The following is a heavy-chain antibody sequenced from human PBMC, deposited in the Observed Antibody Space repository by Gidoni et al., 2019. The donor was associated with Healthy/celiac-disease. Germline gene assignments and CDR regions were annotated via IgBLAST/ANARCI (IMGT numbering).Heavy chain of an antibody. CDR1: GYTLTDLS. CDR3: ATGYFVQYYSSSSYGDDAFDI. V-gene: IGHV1-24*01. J-gene: IGHJ3*02. CDR2: FDPEDGET. D-gene: IGHD6-6*01. Sequence: QVQLVQSGAEVKKPGASVKVSCKVSGYTLTDLSMHRVRQAPGKGLEWMGGFDPEDGETIYAQKFQGRVTMTEDTSTDTAYMELSSLRSEDTAVYYCATGYFVQYYSSSSYGDDAFDIWGQGTMVTASS.